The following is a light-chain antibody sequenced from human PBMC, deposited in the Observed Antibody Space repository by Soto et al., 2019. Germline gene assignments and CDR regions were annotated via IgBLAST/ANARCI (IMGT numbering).Light chain of an antibody. Sequence: AIHMTQSPSSLSASVGDTVTITCRASQPIRNDLTWFQQRPGKDTKLLIYGIFILQTGVPSRFSGTGSGTDFALTLSSLQPEDFSTYYSLHDAFFPYSFGQGTKLEI. J-gene: IGKJ2*03. CDR2: GIF. CDR3: LHDAFFPYS. CDR1: QPIRND. V-gene: IGKV1-6*01.